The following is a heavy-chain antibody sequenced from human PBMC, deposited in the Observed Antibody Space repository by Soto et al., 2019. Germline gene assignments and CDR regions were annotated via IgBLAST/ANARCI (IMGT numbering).Heavy chain of an antibody. J-gene: IGHJ4*02. Sequence: GGSLRLSCEAAGFTFSTYAMSCVRQAPGRGLEWVSTFSGGGDTTYYVDSVKGRFTIARDNSKNTLYLQLNSLRAADTAVYYCAKTDGYPFSFDYWGQGTLVTVSS. CDR3: AKTDGYPFSFDY. D-gene: IGHD5-12*01. V-gene: IGHV3-23*01. CDR2: FSGGGDTT. CDR1: GFTFSTYA.